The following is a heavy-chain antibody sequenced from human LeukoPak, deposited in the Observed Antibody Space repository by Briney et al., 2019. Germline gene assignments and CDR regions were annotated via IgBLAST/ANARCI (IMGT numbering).Heavy chain of an antibody. D-gene: IGHD3-10*01. V-gene: IGHV3-23*01. CDR1: GFTFSNYA. J-gene: IGHJ6*02. Sequence: GGSLRLSCAASGFTFSNYAMSWVRQAPGKGLEWVSVISASDGRTYYADSVKGRFSISRDTSNKTLYLQMNSLRAEDTGVYYCAKERGDYGWEGYPMDVWGQGTTVTVSS. CDR3: AKERGDYGWEGYPMDV. CDR2: ISASDGRT.